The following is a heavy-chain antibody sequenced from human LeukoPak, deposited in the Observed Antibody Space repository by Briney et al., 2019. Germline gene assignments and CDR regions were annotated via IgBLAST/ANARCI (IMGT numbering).Heavy chain of an antibody. CDR3: AKDARYYYDSSGYWGAFDI. D-gene: IGHD3-22*01. Sequence: QAGGSLRLSCAASGFTFDDYAMHWVRQAPGKGLEWVSGISWNSGSIGYADSVKGRFTISRDNAKNSLYLQMNSLRAEDTALYYCAKDARYYYDSSGYWGAFDIWGQGTMVTVSS. V-gene: IGHV3-9*01. CDR1: GFTFDDYA. J-gene: IGHJ3*02. CDR2: ISWNSGSI.